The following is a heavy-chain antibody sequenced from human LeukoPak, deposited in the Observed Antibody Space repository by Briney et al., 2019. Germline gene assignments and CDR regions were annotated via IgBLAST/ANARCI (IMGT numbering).Heavy chain of an antibody. V-gene: IGHV3-33*08. CDR2: IWYDGSNK. D-gene: IGHD5-18*01. Sequence: GGSLRLSCEASGVTFSSYVMSWVRQAPGKGLEWVAVIWYDGSNKYYADSVKGRFTISRDNSKNTLYLQMNSLRAEDTAVYYCARDARYSYGYVDYWGQGTLVTVSS. J-gene: IGHJ4*02. CDR1: GVTFSSYV. CDR3: ARDARYSYGYVDY.